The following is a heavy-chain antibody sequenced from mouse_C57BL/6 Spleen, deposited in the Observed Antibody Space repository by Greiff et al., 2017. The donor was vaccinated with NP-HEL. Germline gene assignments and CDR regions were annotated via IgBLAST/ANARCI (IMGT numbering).Heavy chain of an antibody. D-gene: IGHD4-1*01. J-gene: IGHJ1*03. Sequence: QVQLQQSGPELVKPGASVKISCKASGYSFTSYYIHWVKQRPGQGLEWIGWIYPGSGNTKYNEKFEGKATLTADTSSSTAYMQLSSLTSEDSAVYYCARGETGYWYFDVWGTGTTVTVSS. CDR3: ARGETGYWYFDV. CDR2: IYPGSGNT. V-gene: IGHV1-66*01. CDR1: GYSFTSYY.